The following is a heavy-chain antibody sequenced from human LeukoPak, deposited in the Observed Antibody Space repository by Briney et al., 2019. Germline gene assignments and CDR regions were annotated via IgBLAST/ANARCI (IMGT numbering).Heavy chain of an antibody. D-gene: IGHD3-22*01. J-gene: IGHJ4*02. CDR1: GYTFTGYY. V-gene: IGHV1-2*02. CDR3: ARVRSMIDSDY. CDR2: INPNSGGT. Sequence: ASVKVSCKASGYTFTGYYMHWVRQAPGQGLEWMGWINPNSGGTNYAQKFQGRVTMTRDTSISTAYMELRSLRSDDTAVYYCARVRSMIDSDYWGQGTLVTVSS.